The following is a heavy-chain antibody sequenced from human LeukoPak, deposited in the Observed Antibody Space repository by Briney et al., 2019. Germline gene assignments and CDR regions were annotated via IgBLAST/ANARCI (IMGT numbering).Heavy chain of an antibody. CDR2: ISSSSSYI. V-gene: IGHV3-21*01. D-gene: IGHD3-10*01. CDR1: GFTFSSYS. Sequence: GGSLRLSCAASGFTFSSYSMNWVRQAPGKGLEWVSSISSSSSYIYYADSVKGRFTISRDNAKNSLYLQMNSLRAEDTAVYCCARDRFITMVREPNWFDPWGQGTLVTVSS. CDR3: ARDRFITMVREPNWFDP. J-gene: IGHJ5*02.